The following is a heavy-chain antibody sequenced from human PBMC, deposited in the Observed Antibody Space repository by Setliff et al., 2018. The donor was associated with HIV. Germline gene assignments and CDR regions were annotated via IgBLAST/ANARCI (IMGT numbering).Heavy chain of an antibody. CDR3: ARELSHIVGAPRYMDV. J-gene: IGHJ6*03. CDR1: GYSISSGYY. D-gene: IGHD1-26*01. CDR2: MSHNGKT. V-gene: IGHV4-38-2*02. Sequence: SETLSLTCAVSGYSISSGYYWGWIRQPPGKGLEWIASMSHNGKTYYNPSLKSRVTISVDTSKNQISLKMNSVTAADTAVYHCARELSHIVGAPRYMDVWGKGATVTVSS.